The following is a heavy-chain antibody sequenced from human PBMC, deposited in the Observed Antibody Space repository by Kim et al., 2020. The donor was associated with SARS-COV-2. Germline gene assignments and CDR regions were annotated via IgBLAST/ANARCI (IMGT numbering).Heavy chain of an antibody. CDR3: ARDRLGNYYYYGMDV. J-gene: IGHJ6*02. Sequence: DPVKGRFTISRDNYKNTMYLQMNSLGEEDTAVYYCARDRLGNYYYYGMDVWGQGTTVTVSS. D-gene: IGHD1-1*01. V-gene: IGHV3-30*04.